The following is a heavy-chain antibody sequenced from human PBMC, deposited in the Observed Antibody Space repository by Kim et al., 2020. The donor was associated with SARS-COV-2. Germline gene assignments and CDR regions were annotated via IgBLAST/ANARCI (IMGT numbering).Heavy chain of an antibody. J-gene: IGHJ4*02. CDR2: T. V-gene: IGHV3-23*01. D-gene: IGHD1-26*01. CDR3: ASQWELLFSFDY. Sequence: TSYADSVKGRFTVSRDKSNNPLYLQMSSLRADDTAIYYCASQWELLFSFDYWGQGTLVTGSS.